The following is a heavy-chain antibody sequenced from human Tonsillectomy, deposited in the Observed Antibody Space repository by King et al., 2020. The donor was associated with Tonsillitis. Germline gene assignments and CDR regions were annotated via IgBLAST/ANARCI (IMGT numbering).Heavy chain of an antibody. CDR2: FYYSGST. J-gene: IGHJ4*02. D-gene: IGHD3-3*01. CDR3: VRHRLLVWLYFDY. CDR1: GDSISRYY. Sequence: QLQESGPRLVKPSETLSLTCTVSGDSISRYYWSWIRQPPGKGLEWIGYFYYSGSTNFNPSLKSRVTMSVDTSKNQFSLKLSSVTAADTAVYYCVRHRLLVWLYFDYWGQGNLVTVTS. V-gene: IGHV4-59*08.